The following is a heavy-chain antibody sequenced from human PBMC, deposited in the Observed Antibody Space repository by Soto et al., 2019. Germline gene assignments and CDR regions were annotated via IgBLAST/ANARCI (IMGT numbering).Heavy chain of an antibody. Sequence: EVQLVESGGGLVQPGGSLRLSCAASGFTFSSYSMNWVRQAPGKGLEWVSYISSSSSTIYYAVSVKGRFTISRDNAKNSLYRQMNSLSDEETPVYYCSRGGAYLTFGYWGQGTTVTVSS. CDR2: ISSSSSTI. J-gene: IGHJ4*02. CDR3: SRGGAYLTFGY. D-gene: IGHD3-10*01. V-gene: IGHV3-48*02. CDR1: GFTFSSYS.